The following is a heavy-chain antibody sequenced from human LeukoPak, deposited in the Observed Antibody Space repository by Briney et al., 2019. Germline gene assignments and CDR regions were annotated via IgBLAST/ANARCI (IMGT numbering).Heavy chain of an antibody. D-gene: IGHD2-15*01. Sequence: SETLSLTCTVSGASVTTRSYNWAWIRQPPGKGLECIGSIYYSGSTYYSPSLKSRLTISVDTSNNQFSLKLSSVTAADTAVYYCARHDPRGYCSSGSCQGNWFDPWGQGTLVTVSS. CDR2: IYYSGST. J-gene: IGHJ5*02. CDR1: GASVTTRSYN. CDR3: ARHDPRGYCSSGSCQGNWFDP. V-gene: IGHV4-39*01.